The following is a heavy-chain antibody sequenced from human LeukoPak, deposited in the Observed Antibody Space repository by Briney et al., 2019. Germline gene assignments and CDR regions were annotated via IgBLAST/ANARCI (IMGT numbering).Heavy chain of an antibody. V-gene: IGHV3-21*04. CDR3: AKEGLNIATRDFFDS. J-gene: IGHJ4*02. D-gene: IGHD6-6*01. CDR2: ISSSSSYI. CDR1: GFTFSRYW. Sequence: AGGSLRLSCAASGFTFSRYWMNWVRQAPGKGLEWVSSISSSSSYIYYADSVKGRFTISRDNSKNTLYLQMNSLRAEDTAVYYCAKEGLNIATRDFFDSWGQGTLVTVSS.